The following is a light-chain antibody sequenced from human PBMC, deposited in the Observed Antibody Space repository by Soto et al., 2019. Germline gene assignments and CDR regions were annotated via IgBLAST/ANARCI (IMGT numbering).Light chain of an antibody. J-gene: IGKJ1*01. V-gene: IGKV1-5*03. Sequence: DIHMTQSPSTLSASVGDRVTSTCRASQSIPMWLAWYQKKPGKAANLLIYKTASLESGVPSRFSGSGSGTEFPLTSSSLQPDDFATYYCQHWTDYSWTFGQGPKVEVK. CDR3: QHWTDYSWT. CDR1: QSIPMW. CDR2: KTA.